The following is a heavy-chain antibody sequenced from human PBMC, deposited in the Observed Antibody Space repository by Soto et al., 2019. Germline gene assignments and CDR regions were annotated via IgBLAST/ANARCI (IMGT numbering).Heavy chain of an antibody. CDR1: GFTFSVYA. CDR2: ISGSGTTT. J-gene: IGHJ4*02. D-gene: IGHD3-9*01. V-gene: IGHV3-23*01. Sequence: EEQLLEAGGGLVQPGGSLRLSCATSGFTFSVYAMTWVRQAPGKGLEWVSVISGSGTTTYYADSVKGRFTDSRNNSKNTLYLQMNRLRTEDTAVYYCASSITISIYVPPGYWGQGTLVTVSS. CDR3: ASSITISIYVPPGY.